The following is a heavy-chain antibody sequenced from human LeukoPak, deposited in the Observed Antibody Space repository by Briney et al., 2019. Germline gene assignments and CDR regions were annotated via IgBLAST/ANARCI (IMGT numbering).Heavy chain of an antibody. V-gene: IGHV3-53*01. J-gene: IGHJ4*02. Sequence: PGGSLRLSCVAPGFSVSNDYMSWVRQAPGKGLEWVSVIYTDGRTFYADSVRGRFSISRDNPKNTLYLQMNSLRVDDTAIYYCSRDRPYGGLNGFDYWGQGTLVTVTS. CDR1: GFSVSNDY. D-gene: IGHD4/OR15-4a*01. CDR2: IYTDGRT. CDR3: SRDRPYGGLNGFDY.